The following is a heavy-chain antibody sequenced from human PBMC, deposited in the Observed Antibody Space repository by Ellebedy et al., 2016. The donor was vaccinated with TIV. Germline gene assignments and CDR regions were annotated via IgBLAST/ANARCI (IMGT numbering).Heavy chain of an antibody. CDR3: ARDLDRNYPGAYFDY. J-gene: IGHJ4*02. CDR1: GFSFSSYN. Sequence: GESLKISCAGSGFSFSSYNMNWVRQAPGKGLEWVSYISSSSNNIYYADSVKGRFTISRDNSKDTLYLQMNSLRAEDTAVYYCARDLDRNYPGAYFDYWGQGTLVTVSA. CDR2: ISSSSNNI. V-gene: IGHV3-48*01. D-gene: IGHD4-11*01.